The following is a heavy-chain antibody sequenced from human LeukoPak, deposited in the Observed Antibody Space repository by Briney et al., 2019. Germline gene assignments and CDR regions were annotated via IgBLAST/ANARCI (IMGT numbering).Heavy chain of an antibody. CDR1: GGSTINYF. CDR2: IYSSGTT. J-gene: IGHJ4*02. D-gene: IGHD3-10*01. Sequence: SETLSPTCTVSGGSTINYFRSWIRQPAGKGLEWIGHIYSSGTTHYNPSLNNRVTISLDASTSQFSLHLNAVTAADTAVYFCARAEGSGSGAYTLDYWGQGILATVSS. V-gene: IGHV4-4*07. CDR3: ARAEGSGSGAYTLDY.